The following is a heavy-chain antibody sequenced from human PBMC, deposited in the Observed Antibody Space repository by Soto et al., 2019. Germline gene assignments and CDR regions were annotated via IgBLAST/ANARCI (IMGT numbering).Heavy chain of an antibody. V-gene: IGHV4-4*02. CDR2: IYHSGST. J-gene: IGHJ4*02. Sequence: QVQLQESGPGLVKPSGTLSLTCAVSGGSISSSNWWSWVRQPPGKGLEWIGEIYHSGSTNYNPSLKSRLTTSVDKSKNQFSLKLSSVTAADTAVYYCARLYYYDSSGYPRWGQGTLVTVSS. CDR3: ARLYYYDSSGYPR. CDR1: GGSISSSNW. D-gene: IGHD3-22*01.